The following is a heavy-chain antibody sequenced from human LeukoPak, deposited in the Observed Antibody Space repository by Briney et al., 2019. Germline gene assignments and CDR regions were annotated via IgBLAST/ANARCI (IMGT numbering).Heavy chain of an antibody. CDR1: GVSISNYY. Sequence: SETLSLTCSVSGVSISNYYWTWTRQPPGKGLEWIGYIYSSGSTNYNPSLKIRVTISLDTSKNQFSLRLRSVTAAETAVYYCARHRYTSSSSYFDFWGQGTLVTVSS. J-gene: IGHJ4*02. CDR3: ARHRYTSSSSYFDF. CDR2: IYSSGST. V-gene: IGHV4-59*08. D-gene: IGHD6-6*01.